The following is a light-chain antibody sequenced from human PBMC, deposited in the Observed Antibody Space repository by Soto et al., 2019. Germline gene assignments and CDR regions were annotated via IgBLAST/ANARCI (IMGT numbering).Light chain of an antibody. Sequence: SYELTQPHSVSVSPGQTASITCSGDKVGDKYACWYQQKPGQSPVLVIYKDSKRPSGIPERFSGSNSGNTATLTISGTQAMDEADYYWQAWDSSTDYVFGTGTKLTVL. CDR3: QAWDSSTDYV. CDR2: KDS. V-gene: IGLV3-1*01. J-gene: IGLJ1*01. CDR1: KVGDKY.